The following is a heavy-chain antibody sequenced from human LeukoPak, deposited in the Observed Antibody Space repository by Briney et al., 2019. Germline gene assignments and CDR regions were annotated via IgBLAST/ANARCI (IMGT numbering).Heavy chain of an antibody. V-gene: IGHV5-51*01. D-gene: IGHD6-13*01. CDR2: TYPGDSDT. CDR3: ARHQGSNYGLDV. CDR1: GSSFTHYW. J-gene: IGHJ6*02. Sequence: GGSLQISCQGSGSSFTHYWIAWVRQVPGKGLEWMGITYPGDSDTRYSPSFQGQVTISADKSISTAYLQWSSLEASDTAMYYCARHQGSNYGLDVWGQGATVTVSS.